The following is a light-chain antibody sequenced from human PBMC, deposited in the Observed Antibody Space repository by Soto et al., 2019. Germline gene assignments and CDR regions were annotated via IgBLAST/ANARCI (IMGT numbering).Light chain of an antibody. Sequence: QSVLTQPPSASGTPGQRVTISCSGSSSNIGSTTVSWYQQLPGAAPKLLIYSNDQWPSGVPDRFSGSKSGTSASLAITGLQAEDEADYYCQSYDSSLTVSYVFGTGTKVTAL. V-gene: IGLV1-44*01. CDR1: SSNIGSTT. CDR2: SND. CDR3: QSYDSSLTVSYV. J-gene: IGLJ1*01.